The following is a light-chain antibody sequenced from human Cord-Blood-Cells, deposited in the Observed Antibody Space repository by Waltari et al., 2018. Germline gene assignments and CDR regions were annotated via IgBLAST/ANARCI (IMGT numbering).Light chain of an antibody. CDR1: QSVSSSY. V-gene: IGKV3D-7*01. J-gene: IGKJ3*01. CDR3: QQDYNLFT. CDR2: CAS. Sequence: PGERVTLSCRASQSVSSSYLTWYQQKPGQAPRLLIYCASTRATSIPARFSGSGSGTDFTLTISSLQPEDFAVYYCQQDYNLFTFGPGTKVDIK.